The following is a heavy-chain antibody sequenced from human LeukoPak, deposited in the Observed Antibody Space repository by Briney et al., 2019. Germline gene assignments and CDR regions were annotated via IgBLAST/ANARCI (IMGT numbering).Heavy chain of an antibody. V-gene: IGHV3-11*01. CDR3: ARTYAPDYCGGDCYPPEYFQH. Sequence: GGSLRPPCAASGFTFSDYYMSWIRQAPGKGLEWVSYISSSGSTIYYADSVKGRFTISRDNAKNSLYLQMNSLRAEDTAVYYCARTYAPDYCGGDCYPPEYFQHWGQGTLVTVSS. CDR1: GFTFSDYY. J-gene: IGHJ1*01. D-gene: IGHD2-21*02. CDR2: ISSSGSTI.